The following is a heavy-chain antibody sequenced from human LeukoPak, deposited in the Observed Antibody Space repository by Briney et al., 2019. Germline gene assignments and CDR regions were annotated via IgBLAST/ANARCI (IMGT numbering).Heavy chain of an antibody. D-gene: IGHD1-14*01. J-gene: IGHJ4*02. Sequence: GGSLRLSCSASGFTVITNDMTWVRQAPGKGLEWVSVLYSDGNTKYADSVQGRFTISRDNSKNTLYLEMNSLSPDDTAVYYCARGVEPLAANTLAYWGQGTLVTVSS. CDR2: LYSDGNT. V-gene: IGHV3-53*01. CDR1: GFTVITND. CDR3: ARGVEPLAANTLAY.